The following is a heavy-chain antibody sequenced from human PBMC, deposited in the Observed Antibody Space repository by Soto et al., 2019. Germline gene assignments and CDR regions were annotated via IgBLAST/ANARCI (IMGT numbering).Heavy chain of an antibody. Sequence: ASVKVSCKASGYTFTGYYMHWVRQAPGQGLEWMGIINPSGGSTSYAQKFQGRVTMTRDTSTSTVYMELSSLRSEDTAVYYCARIGSSETFDYWGQGTLVTVSS. J-gene: IGHJ4*02. V-gene: IGHV1-46*01. CDR1: GYTFTGYY. CDR2: INPSGGST. CDR3: ARIGSSETFDY. D-gene: IGHD6-19*01.